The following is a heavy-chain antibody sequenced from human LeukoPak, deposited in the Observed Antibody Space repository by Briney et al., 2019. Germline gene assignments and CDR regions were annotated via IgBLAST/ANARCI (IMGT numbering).Heavy chain of an antibody. Sequence: ASVKVSCKASGYTLTCYYIHWVRQAPGQGLEWMGWINTNSDDTNYGQKFQGRVTMTRDTSISTDYMELSRLRSDDTAVYYCAIDTIFGVVSSAFDIWGQGTMVTVSS. J-gene: IGHJ3*02. CDR1: GYTLTCYY. D-gene: IGHD3-3*01. CDR2: INTNSDDT. CDR3: AIDTIFGVVSSAFDI. V-gene: IGHV1-2*02.